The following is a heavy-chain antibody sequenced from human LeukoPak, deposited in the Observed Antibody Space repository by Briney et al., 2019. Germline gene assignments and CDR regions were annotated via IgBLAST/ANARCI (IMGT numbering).Heavy chain of an antibody. V-gene: IGHV3-21*01. CDR2: ISSSSSYI. CDR3: SRDPDGGNSYFDY. Sequence: GGSLRLSCAASGFTFSSYSMNWVRQAPGKGLEWVSSISSSSSYIYYADSVKGRYTISRDNAKNSLYLQMNSLRAEDTAVYYCSRDPDGGNSYFDYWGQGTLVTVSS. CDR1: GFTFSSYS. J-gene: IGHJ4*02. D-gene: IGHD4-23*01.